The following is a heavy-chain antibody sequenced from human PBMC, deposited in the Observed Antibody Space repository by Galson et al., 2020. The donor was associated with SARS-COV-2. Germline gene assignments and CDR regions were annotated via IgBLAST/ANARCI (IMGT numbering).Heavy chain of an antibody. CDR2: IIPILGIA. CDR3: ARGSGIVVVPAAMKNGMDV. Sequence: SVKVSCKASGGTFSSYTISWVRQAPGQGLEWMGRIIPILGIANYAQKFQGRVTITADKSTSTAYMELSSLRSEDTAVYYCARGSGIVVVPAAMKNGMDVWGQGTTVTVSS. V-gene: IGHV1-69*02. CDR1: GGTFSSYT. J-gene: IGHJ6*02. D-gene: IGHD2-2*01.